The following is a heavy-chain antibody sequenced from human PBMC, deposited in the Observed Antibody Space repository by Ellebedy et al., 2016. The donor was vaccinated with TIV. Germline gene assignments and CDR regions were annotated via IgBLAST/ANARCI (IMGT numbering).Heavy chain of an antibody. CDR2: ISYDGSNK. V-gene: IGHV3-30-3*01. CDR3: ARDHQLELDY. CDR1: GFTFSDYA. Sequence: LSLTCXASGFTFSDYAMRWVRQAPGKGLEWVAVISYDGSNKYYADSVKGRFTISRDNSKNTLYLQMNSLRAEDTAVFYCARDHQLELDYWGQGTLVTVSS. J-gene: IGHJ4*02. D-gene: IGHD1-7*01.